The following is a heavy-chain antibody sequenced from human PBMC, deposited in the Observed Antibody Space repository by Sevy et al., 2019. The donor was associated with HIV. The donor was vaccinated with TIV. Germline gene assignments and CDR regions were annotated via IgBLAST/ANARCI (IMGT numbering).Heavy chain of an antibody. Sequence: GGSLRLSCAASGFSFSSYEMNWVRQAPGKGLEWLSYISNSGSSVYYSDSVRGRFTISRDNARNSLYLQMNSLRAEDTAVYYCARELPPSPTTVAHFDCWSQGPLVTLSS. V-gene: IGHV3-48*03. CDR1: GFSFSSYE. D-gene: IGHD4-17*01. CDR2: ISNSGSSV. CDR3: ARELPPSPTTVAHFDC. J-gene: IGHJ4*02.